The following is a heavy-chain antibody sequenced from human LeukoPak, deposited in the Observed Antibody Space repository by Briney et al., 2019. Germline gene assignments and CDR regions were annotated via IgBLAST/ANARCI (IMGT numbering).Heavy chain of an antibody. D-gene: IGHD3-22*01. Sequence: GGSLRLSCAASGSTFSSYAMSWVRQAPGKGLEWVSAISGSGGSTYYADSVKGRFTISRDNSKNTLYLQMNSLRAEDTAVYYCAKDYVSYYYDSSGYYRDYYYYYGMDVWGQGTTVTVSS. CDR3: AKDYVSYYYDSSGYYRDYYYYYGMDV. CDR2: ISGSGGST. V-gene: IGHV3-23*01. J-gene: IGHJ6*02. CDR1: GSTFSSYA.